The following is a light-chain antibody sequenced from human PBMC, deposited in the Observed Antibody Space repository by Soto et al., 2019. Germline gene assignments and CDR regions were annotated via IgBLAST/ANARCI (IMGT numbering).Light chain of an antibody. CDR2: EGS. J-gene: IGLJ2*01. Sequence: QSVLTQPASVSGSPGQSITISCTGTSSDVGRYNLVSWYQQHPGKAPKLMIYEGSKRPSGVSNRFSGSKSGNTASLTISGLQAEDEADYYCCSYAGSSTFGVFGGGTKLTVL. CDR3: CSYAGSSTFGV. V-gene: IGLV2-23*03. CDR1: SSDVGRYNL.